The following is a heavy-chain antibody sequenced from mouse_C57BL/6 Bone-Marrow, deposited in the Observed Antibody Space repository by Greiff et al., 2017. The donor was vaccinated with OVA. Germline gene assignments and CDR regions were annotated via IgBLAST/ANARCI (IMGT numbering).Heavy chain of an antibody. J-gene: IGHJ4*01. CDR1: GFTFSDYY. CDR3: ARAIYYYGSSPYYYAMDY. D-gene: IGHD1-1*01. CDR2: INYDGSST. Sequence: DVQLQESEGGLVQPGSSMKLSCTASGFTFSDYYMAWVRQVPEKGPEWVANINYDGSSTYYLDSLKSRFIISRDNAKNILYLQMSSLKSEDTATYYCARAIYYYGSSPYYYAMDYWGQGTSVTVSS. V-gene: IGHV5-16*01.